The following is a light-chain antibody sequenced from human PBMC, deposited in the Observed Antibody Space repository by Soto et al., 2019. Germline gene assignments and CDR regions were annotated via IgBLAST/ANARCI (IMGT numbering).Light chain of an antibody. CDR1: QTLGTKY. CDR3: HHYGTSPPNT. J-gene: IGKJ2*01. V-gene: IGKV3-20*01. Sequence: EIVLTQSPGTLSLSPGERATLSCRASQTLGTKYLAWYQQKPGQAPSLLIYDTSTRATGVPDRFSCSGSATDFTLTISRLEPEDFAVYYCHHYGTSPPNTFGQGTKLEIK. CDR2: DTS.